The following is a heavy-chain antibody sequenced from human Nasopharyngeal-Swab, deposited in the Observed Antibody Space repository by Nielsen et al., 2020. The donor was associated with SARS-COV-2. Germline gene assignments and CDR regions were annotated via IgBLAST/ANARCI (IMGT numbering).Heavy chain of an antibody. CDR1: GFTFDDYA. J-gene: IGHJ3*02. CDR2: ISWNSGSI. Sequence: GGSLRLSCAASGFTFDDYAMHWVRPAPGKGLEWVSGISWNSGSIGYADSVKGRFTISRDNAKNSLYLQMNSLRAEDTALYYCAKLPEPGEDAFDIWGQGTMVTVSS. CDR3: AKLPEPGEDAFDI. D-gene: IGHD3-16*01. V-gene: IGHV3-9*01.